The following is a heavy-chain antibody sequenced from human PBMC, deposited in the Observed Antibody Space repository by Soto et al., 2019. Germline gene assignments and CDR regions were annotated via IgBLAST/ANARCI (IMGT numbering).Heavy chain of an antibody. V-gene: IGHV1-58*01. CDR1: GSTFTSSA. J-gene: IGHJ3*02. CDR2: IVVGSGNT. CDR3: AADPWGLINDAFDI. D-gene: IGHD3-10*01. Sequence: GASVKVSCKASGSTFTSSAVQWVRQARGQRLEWIGWIVVGSGNTNYAQKFQERVTITRDMSTSTAYMELSSLRSEDTAVYYCAADPWGLINDAFDIWGQGTMVTVSS.